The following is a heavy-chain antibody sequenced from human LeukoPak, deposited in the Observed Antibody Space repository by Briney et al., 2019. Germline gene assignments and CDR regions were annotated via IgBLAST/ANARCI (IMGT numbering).Heavy chain of an antibody. J-gene: IGHJ4*02. V-gene: IGHV3-30*02. CDR1: GFTFSDYG. Sequence: GGSLRLSCTASGFTFSDYGMHWVRQPPGKGLEWVAIIWYDGSNKYYADSVKGRFTISRDNSKNTLYLQMNSLRAEDTAVYYCARDLGYCSSTSCRRVFFDYWGQGTLVTVSS. CDR3: ARDLGYCSSTSCRRVFFDY. CDR2: IWYDGSNK. D-gene: IGHD2-2*01.